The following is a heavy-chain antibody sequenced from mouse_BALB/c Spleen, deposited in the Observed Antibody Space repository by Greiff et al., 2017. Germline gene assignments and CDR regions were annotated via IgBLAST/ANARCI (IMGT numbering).Heavy chain of an antibody. J-gene: IGHJ4*01. CDR3: AKGETTGRDAMDY. CDR2: IWGGGST. CDR1: GFSLTDYG. Sequence: VKLVESGPGLVAPSQSLSITCTVSGFSLTDYGVSWIRQPQGKGLEWLGVIWGGGSTYYNSALKSRLSISKDNSKSQVFLKMNSLQTDDTAMYYCAKGETTGRDAMDYWGQGTSVTVSS. V-gene: IGHV2-6-5*01. D-gene: IGHD2-12*01.